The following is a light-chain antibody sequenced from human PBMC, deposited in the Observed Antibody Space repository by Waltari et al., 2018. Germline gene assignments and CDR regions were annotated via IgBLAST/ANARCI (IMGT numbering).Light chain of an antibody. V-gene: IGLV2-23*01. Sequence: SALTQPAPVSGSPGQSNTISCTGTSSDGGSYNLFSWYQQHPGKAPKLMIYEGSKRPSGVSNRFSGSKSGNTASLTISGLQAEDEADYYCCSYAGSSTWVFGGGTKLTVL. CDR2: EGS. CDR1: SSDGGSYNL. J-gene: IGLJ3*02. CDR3: CSYAGSSTWV.